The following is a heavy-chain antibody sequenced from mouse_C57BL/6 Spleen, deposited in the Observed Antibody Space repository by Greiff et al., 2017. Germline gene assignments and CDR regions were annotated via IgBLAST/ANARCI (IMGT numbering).Heavy chain of an antibody. CDR1: GFSLTSYG. CDR2: IWSGGST. Sequence: QVQLKQSGPGLVQPSQSLSITCTVSGFSLTSYGVHWVRQSPGKGLEWLGVIWSGGSTDYNAAFISRLSISKDNSKSQVFFKMNSLQADDTAIYYCASIYYYGSSPYWYFDVWGTGTTVTVSS. CDR3: ASIYYYGSSPYWYFDV. V-gene: IGHV2-2*01. D-gene: IGHD1-1*01. J-gene: IGHJ1*03.